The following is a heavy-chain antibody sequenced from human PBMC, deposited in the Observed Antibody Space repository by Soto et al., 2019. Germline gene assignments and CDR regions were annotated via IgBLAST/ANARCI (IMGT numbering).Heavy chain of an antibody. Sequence: ASVKVSGKASGYTFTSYVISWVRQAPGQGLEWVGWISGYDDNTDYAYKFRGRVTMTTDTSTNTAYMDLRSLRSDDTAVYYCARHNSQWPNWFDPWGQGTPVTVSS. D-gene: IGHD1-1*01. CDR1: GYTFTSYV. J-gene: IGHJ5*02. CDR2: ISGYDDNT. CDR3: ARHNSQWPNWFDP. V-gene: IGHV1-18*01.